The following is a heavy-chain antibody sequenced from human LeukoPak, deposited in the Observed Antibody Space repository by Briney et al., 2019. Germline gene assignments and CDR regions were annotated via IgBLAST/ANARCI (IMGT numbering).Heavy chain of an antibody. V-gene: IGHV3-23*01. J-gene: IGHJ4*02. CDR2: IYNGGAKI. Sequence: GGSLRLSCAVSGLTFSTYSMTWVRQGPGKGLEWVSSIYNGGAKIFYADSVKGRFTISRDNSKNMLYLQMNSLRVEDTAVYYCAKDVAPDSGWDLDYWGQGTLVTVSS. CDR1: GLTFSTYS. CDR3: AKDVAPDSGWDLDY. D-gene: IGHD6-19*01.